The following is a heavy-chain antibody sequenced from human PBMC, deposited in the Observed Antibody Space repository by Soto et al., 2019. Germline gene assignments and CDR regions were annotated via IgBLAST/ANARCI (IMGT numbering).Heavy chain of an antibody. CDR2: IYHSGST. J-gene: IGHJ6*04. CDR1: GGSISSGGYS. Sequence: SETLSLTCAVSGGSISSGGYSRSWIRQPPGKGLEWIGYIYHSGSTYYNPSLKSRVNISVDRSKNQFSLKLSSVTAADTAVYYCARGGYSYGTSTYYYYGMAVWGKGPTVTVSS. CDR3: ARGGYSYGTSTYYYYGMAV. D-gene: IGHD5-18*01. V-gene: IGHV4-30-2*01.